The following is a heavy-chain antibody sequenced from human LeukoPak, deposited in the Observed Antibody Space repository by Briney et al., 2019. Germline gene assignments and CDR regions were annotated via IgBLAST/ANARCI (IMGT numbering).Heavy chain of an antibody. Sequence: ASVKVSCKASGYTFTRYYMHWVRQAPGQGLEWMGIINPSGGSTSYAQKFQGRVTMTRDMSTSTVYMELSSLRSEDTAVYYCARETSYVAVAADYYYYMDVWGKGTTVTVS. CDR1: GYTFTRYY. CDR2: INPSGGST. D-gene: IGHD6-19*01. CDR3: ARETSYVAVAADYYYYMDV. J-gene: IGHJ6*03. V-gene: IGHV1-46*01.